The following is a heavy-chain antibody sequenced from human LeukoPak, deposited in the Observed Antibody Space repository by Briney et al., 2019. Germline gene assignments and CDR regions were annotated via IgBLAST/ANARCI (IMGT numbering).Heavy chain of an antibody. D-gene: IGHD3-3*01. CDR2: IHPSGGST. V-gene: IGHV1-46*01. Sequence: ASVKVSCKASGYTFTSYYMHWVRQAPGQGLEWMGIIHPSGGSTSYAQKFQGRVTMTRDMSTSTVYMELSSLRSEDTAVYYCARRRITIFGVVSDDAFDIWGQGTMVTVSS. J-gene: IGHJ3*02. CDR1: GYTFTSYY. CDR3: ARRRITIFGVVSDDAFDI.